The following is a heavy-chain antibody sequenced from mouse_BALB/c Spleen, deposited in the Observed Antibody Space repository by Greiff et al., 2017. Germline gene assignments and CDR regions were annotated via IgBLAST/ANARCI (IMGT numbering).Heavy chain of an antibody. J-gene: IGHJ4*01. CDR1: GFAFSSYD. V-gene: IGHV5-12-1*01. D-gene: IGHD1-1*01. CDR3: ARHYGSSYFDY. Sequence: EVMLVESGGGLVQPGGSLKLSCAASGFAFSSYDMSWVRQTPEKRLEWVAYISSGGGSTYYPDTVKGRFTISRDNAKNTLYLQMSSLKSEDTAMYYCARHYGSSYFDYWGQGTSVTVSS. CDR2: ISSGGGST.